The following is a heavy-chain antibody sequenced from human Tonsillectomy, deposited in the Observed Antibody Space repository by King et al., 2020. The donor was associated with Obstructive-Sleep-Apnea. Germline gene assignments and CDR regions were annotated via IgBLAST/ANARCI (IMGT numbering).Heavy chain of an antibody. D-gene: IGHD3-22*01. V-gene: IGHV4-39*07. CDR3: ARDLRTYDSSGYYPTTIYFDS. J-gene: IGHJ4*02. CDR2: IYYSGST. CDR1: GGSISSSSYY. Sequence: QLQESGPGLVKPSETLSLTCTVSGGSISSSSYYWGWIRQPPGKGLEWIGTIYYSGSTYYNPSLKSRVTISVDTSKNQFSLKLSSVTAADTAVYYCARDLRTYDSSGYYPTTIYFDSWGQGTLVTVSS.